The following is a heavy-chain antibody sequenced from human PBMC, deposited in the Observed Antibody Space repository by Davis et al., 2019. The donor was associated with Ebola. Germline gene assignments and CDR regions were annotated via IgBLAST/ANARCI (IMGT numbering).Heavy chain of an antibody. CDR3: AKSGISACGGDCHGGADC. J-gene: IGHJ4*02. D-gene: IGHD2-21*02. V-gene: IGHV3-23*01. CDR1: GFTFSNYA. Sequence: PGGSLRLSCAASGFTFSNYAMSWVRQAPGKGLECVSSITASGRSSYYVDSVKGRFTISRDNFKNTLYLQMNSLGAEDTAMYHCAKSGISACGGDCHGGADCWGQGTLVTVSS. CDR2: ITASGRSS.